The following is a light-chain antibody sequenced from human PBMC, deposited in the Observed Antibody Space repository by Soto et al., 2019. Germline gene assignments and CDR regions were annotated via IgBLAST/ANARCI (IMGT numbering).Light chain of an antibody. V-gene: IGLV2-14*01. CDR3: VSFTTSRSYV. Sequence: QSALTQPASVSGSPGQSITISCTGTSSDVGGYNHVSWYQQHPGKAPKLIIYEVRNRPSGVSNRLSGSKSGNTASLTISGLQAEDEADYYCVSFTTSRSYVFGTGTKLTVL. CDR1: SSDVGGYNH. J-gene: IGLJ1*01. CDR2: EVR.